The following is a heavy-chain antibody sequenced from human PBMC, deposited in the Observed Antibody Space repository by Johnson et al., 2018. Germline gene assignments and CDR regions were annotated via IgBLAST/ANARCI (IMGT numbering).Heavy chain of an antibody. CDR1: GFTFSNAW. CDR3: ATRDPLVVADQNYYYYYMDV. CDR2: ISDDGRNK. V-gene: IGHV3-30*03. D-gene: IGHD2-15*01. J-gene: IGHJ6*03. Sequence: QVQLQESGGGLVQPGGSLRLSCAASGFTFSNAWMNCVLQAPGKGLEWVAVISDDGRNKYYADSVKGRFTISRDNSQNTLYLQMNSLRAEDTAVYYCATRDPLVVADQNYYYYYMDVWGKGTTVTVSS.